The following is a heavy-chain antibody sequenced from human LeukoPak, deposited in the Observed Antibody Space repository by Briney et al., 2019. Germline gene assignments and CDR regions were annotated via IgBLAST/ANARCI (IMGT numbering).Heavy chain of an antibody. V-gene: IGHV3-30*04. CDR3: ARATDYYGSGSYLPLYYFYGMDV. J-gene: IGHJ6*04. Sequence: GGSLRLSCAASGFTFSRHAMHWVRQSPGKGLEWVAIISYDGSDEYIADSVKGRFSISRDNSRNTLDLQMNSLTTEDTALYYCARATDYYGSGSYLPLYYFYGMDVWAKGPRSSSPQ. D-gene: IGHD3-10*01. CDR2: ISYDGSDE. CDR1: GFTFSRHA.